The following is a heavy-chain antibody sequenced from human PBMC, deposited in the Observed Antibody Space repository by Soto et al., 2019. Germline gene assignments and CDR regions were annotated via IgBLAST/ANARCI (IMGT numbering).Heavy chain of an antibody. CDR1: GGSFSGSY. CDR3: ARGGAYYGSVSYYWGRNYQFYSGLGG. Sequence: PSLTCAVYGGSFSGSYWSCIRQPPGKGLEWMGEINPSGSTNYNPSLKSRVTISVDTSKKQFSLNLRSVTPAESAEDHCARGGAYYGSVSYYWGRNYQFYSGLGGWGQGTTGTVSS. V-gene: IGHV4-34*01. CDR2: INPSGST. D-gene: IGHD3-10*01. J-gene: IGHJ6*02.